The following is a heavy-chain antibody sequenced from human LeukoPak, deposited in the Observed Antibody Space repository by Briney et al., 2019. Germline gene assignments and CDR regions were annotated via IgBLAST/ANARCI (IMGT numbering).Heavy chain of an antibody. CDR3: ARDIVVVPAAILGDAFDI. CDR2: ISGSGGST. V-gene: IGHV3-23*01. CDR1: GFTFSSYA. J-gene: IGHJ3*02. D-gene: IGHD2-2*01. Sequence: GGSLRLSCAASGFTFSSYAMSWVRQAPGKGLEWVSAISGSGGSTYYADSVKGRFTISRDNSKNTLYLQMNSLRAEDTAVYYCARDIVVVPAAILGDAFDIWGQGTMVTVSS.